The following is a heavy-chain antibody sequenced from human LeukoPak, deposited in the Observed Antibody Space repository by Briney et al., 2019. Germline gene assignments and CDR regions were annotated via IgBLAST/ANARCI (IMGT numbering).Heavy chain of an antibody. D-gene: IGHD3-22*01. J-gene: IGHJ4*02. Sequence: PSETLSLTCAVYGGSFSGYYWSWIRQPPGKGLEWIGEINHSGSTNYNPSLKSRVTISVDTSKNQFSLKLSSVTAADTAVYYCARGHYYDSSGYSTPRPFDYWGQGTLVTVSS. CDR3: ARGHYYDSSGYSTPRPFDY. V-gene: IGHV4-34*01. CDR1: GGSFSGYY. CDR2: INHSGST.